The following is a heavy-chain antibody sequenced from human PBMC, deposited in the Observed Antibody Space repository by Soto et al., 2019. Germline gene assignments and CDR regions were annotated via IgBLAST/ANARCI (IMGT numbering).Heavy chain of an antibody. CDR2: IYYSGST. CDR3: ARQVPAADYFDY. V-gene: IGHV4-59*08. D-gene: IGHD2-2*01. CDR1: GGSISSYY. J-gene: IGHJ4*02. Sequence: QVQLQESGPGLVKPSETLSLTCTVSGGSISSYYWSWIRQPPGKGLEWIGYIYYSGSTNYNPPPKSRVTISVDTSKNQFSLKLSSVTAADTAVYYCARQVPAADYFDYWGQGTLVTVSS.